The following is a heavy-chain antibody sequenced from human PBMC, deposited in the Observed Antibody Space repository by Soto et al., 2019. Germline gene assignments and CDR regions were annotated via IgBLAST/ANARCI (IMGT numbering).Heavy chain of an antibody. D-gene: IGHD3-10*01. V-gene: IGHV1-69*13. CDR2: IIPIFGTA. J-gene: IGHJ6*04. Sequence: ASVKVSCTASGGTFSSYAISWVRQAPGQGLEWMGGIIPIFGTANYAQKFQGRVTITADESTSTAYMERSSLRSEDTAVYYCASGYVSGRFEYYYGMDVWGKGTTATVSS. CDR1: GGTFSSYA. CDR3: ASGYVSGRFEYYYGMDV.